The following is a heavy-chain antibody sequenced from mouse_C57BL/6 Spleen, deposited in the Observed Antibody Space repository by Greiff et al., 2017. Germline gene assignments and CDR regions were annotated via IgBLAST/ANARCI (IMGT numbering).Heavy chain of an antibody. CDR2: IHPNSGST. CDR3: AREGKSYYFDY. V-gene: IGHV1-64*01. J-gene: IGHJ2*01. Sequence: VQLQQPGAELVKPGASVKLSCKASGYTFTSYWMHWVKQRPGQGLEWIGMIHPNSGSTNYNEKFKSKAKLTVDKSSSTAYMQLSSLTSEDSAVYYCAREGKSYYFDYWGQGTTLTVSS. CDR1: GYTFTSYW.